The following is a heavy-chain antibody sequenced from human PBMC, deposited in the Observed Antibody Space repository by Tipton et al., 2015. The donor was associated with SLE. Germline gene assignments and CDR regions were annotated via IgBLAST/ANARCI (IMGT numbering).Heavy chain of an antibody. J-gene: IGHJ4*02. V-gene: IGHV3-23*01. CDR3: AKDGHSSSWPHPGGC. CDR1: GFIFSSYE. D-gene: IGHD6-13*01. CDR2: ISANGGSP. Sequence: SLRLSCATSGFIFSSYEMNWVRQAPGKGLEWVSAISANGGSPYYADSLEGRFTVSRDNSKNTLFLEMNSLRTEDTAVYYCAKDGHSSSWPHPGGCWGQGTLVTVSS.